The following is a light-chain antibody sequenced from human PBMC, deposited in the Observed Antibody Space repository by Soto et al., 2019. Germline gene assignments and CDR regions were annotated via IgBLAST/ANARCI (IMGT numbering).Light chain of an antibody. V-gene: IGKV3-15*01. Sequence: DRVMTQSPATLSVSPGDRATLSCRASQTISSNLAWYQQKPGQAPRLLIHSASTRATGIPARFSGSGSGTEFTLTISSLQSEDFAVYYCQQRSNWPPMYTFGQGTKLEIK. CDR1: QTISSN. CDR3: QQRSNWPPMYT. J-gene: IGKJ2*01. CDR2: SAS.